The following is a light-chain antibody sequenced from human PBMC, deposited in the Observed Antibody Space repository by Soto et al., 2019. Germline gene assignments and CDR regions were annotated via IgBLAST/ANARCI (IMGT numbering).Light chain of an antibody. CDR2: YAS. J-gene: IGKJ3*01. V-gene: IGKV3-15*01. Sequence: EVVMTQSPATLSVSPGERVTLSCRASESVHRNLAWYQQKPGQGPSLLIYYASTRATGVPDRFTGSGSGTEFTLTISSLQSEDFGIYHCQHYRNLPPTFGPGTKVEIK. CDR3: QHYRNLPPT. CDR1: ESVHRN.